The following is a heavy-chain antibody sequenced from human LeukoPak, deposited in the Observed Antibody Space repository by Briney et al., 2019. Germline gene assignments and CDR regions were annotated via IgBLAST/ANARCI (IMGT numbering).Heavy chain of an antibody. V-gene: IGHV3-9*01. CDR1: GFTFDDYA. CDR2: VSWNSGSI. Sequence: GGSLRLSCAASGFTFDDYAMHWVRQAPGKGLEWVSGVSWNSGSIGYADSVKGRFTISRDNAKNSLYLQMNSLRAEDTALYYCAKAYSSGWYDENFDYWGQGTLVTVSS. CDR3: AKAYSSGWYDENFDY. J-gene: IGHJ4*02. D-gene: IGHD6-19*01.